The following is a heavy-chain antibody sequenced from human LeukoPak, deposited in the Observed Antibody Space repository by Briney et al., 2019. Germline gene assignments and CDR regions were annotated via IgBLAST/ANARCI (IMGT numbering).Heavy chain of an antibody. V-gene: IGHV4-4*07. D-gene: IGHD3-22*01. Sequence: SETLSLTCTVSGGSISGYYWSWIRQPAGKGLECIGRIYSSGTANYNPSLKSRVTMSVDTSKNQFSLKLSSVTAADTAVYYCARDHNYDSSGYYYAPLGYWGQGTLVTVSS. CDR1: GGSISGYY. J-gene: IGHJ4*02. CDR2: IYSSGTA. CDR3: ARDHNYDSSGYYYAPLGY.